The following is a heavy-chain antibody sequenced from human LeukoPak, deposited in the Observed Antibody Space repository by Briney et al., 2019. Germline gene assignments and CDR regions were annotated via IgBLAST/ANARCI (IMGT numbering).Heavy chain of an antibody. CDR1: GFTVSSNY. V-gene: IGHV3-53*01. CDR2: IYSGGST. J-gene: IGHJ3*01. Sequence: PGGSLRLSCAASGFTVSSNYMSWVRQAPGKGLEWVSVIYSGGSTYYADSVKGRFTISRVNSKNTLYLQMNSLRAEDTATYFCARRGTDASFSFFDVWGQGTMVTVSS. CDR3: ARRGTDASFSFFDV. D-gene: IGHD1-1*01.